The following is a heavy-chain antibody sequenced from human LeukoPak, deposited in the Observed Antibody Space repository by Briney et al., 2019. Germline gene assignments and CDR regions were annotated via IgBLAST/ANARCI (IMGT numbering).Heavy chain of an antibody. J-gene: IGHJ3*02. CDR2: IYDIGGT. CDR3: ARAPVSPRAFDI. D-gene: IGHD5/OR15-5a*01. Sequence: SETLSLACAVYGGSFSGYYWSWIRQPPGKGLEWIGYIYDIGGTYFNPSLKSRVTTSVDTSKNQFSLILTSVTAADTAVYYCARAPVSPRAFDIWGQGTMVTVSS. CDR1: GGSFSGYY. V-gene: IGHV4-34*01.